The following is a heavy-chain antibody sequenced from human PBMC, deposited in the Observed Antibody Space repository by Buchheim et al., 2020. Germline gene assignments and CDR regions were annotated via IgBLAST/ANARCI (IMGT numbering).Heavy chain of an antibody. CDR3: ARGGLVTLSYCYYGMDV. CDR1: GFTFSSYG. CDR2: IWYDGSNK. J-gene: IGHJ6*02. V-gene: IGHV3-33*01. D-gene: IGHD3/OR15-3a*01. Sequence: QVQLVESGGGVVQPGRSLRLSCAASGFTFSSYGMHWVRQAPGKGLEWVAVIWYDGSNKYYAVSVKGRFTISRDNSKNTLYLQMNSLRAEDTAVYYCARGGLVTLSYCYYGMDVWGQGTT.